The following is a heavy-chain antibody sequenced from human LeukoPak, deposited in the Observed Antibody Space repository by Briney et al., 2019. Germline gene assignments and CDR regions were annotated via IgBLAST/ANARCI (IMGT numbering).Heavy chain of an antibody. CDR1: GFTLGAM. Sequence: RGSLRLSCAASGFTLGAMSWLRQAPGKGLEWVSTICDSGGSTYYADSVKGRVTISRDNSKNTLYLQMNSLRAEDSAVYYCAKYRGFGDSYDSWGQGTLVTVSS. V-gene: IGHV3-23*01. D-gene: IGHD3-10*01. CDR3: AKYRGFGDSYDS. J-gene: IGHJ4*02. CDR2: ICDSGGST.